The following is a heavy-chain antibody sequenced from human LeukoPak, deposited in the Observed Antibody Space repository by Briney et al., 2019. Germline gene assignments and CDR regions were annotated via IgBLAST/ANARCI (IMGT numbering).Heavy chain of an antibody. CDR3: ARDGDTVLTRGYYYYMDV. V-gene: IGHV3-21*01. CDR1: GFTFSIYS. CDR2: ISSSSSYI. J-gene: IGHJ6*03. D-gene: IGHD4-23*01. Sequence: GGSLRLSCATSGFTFSIYSMNWVRQAPGKGLEWVSSISSSSSYIYYADSLKGRFTISRDNARNSLYLQMNSLRAEDTALYYCARDGDTVLTRGYYYYMDVWGKGTTVTVSS.